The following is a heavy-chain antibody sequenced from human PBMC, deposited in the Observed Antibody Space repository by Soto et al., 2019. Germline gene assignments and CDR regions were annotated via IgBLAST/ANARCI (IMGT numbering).Heavy chain of an antibody. Sequence: EVQLVESGGGLVQPGGSLRLSCAASGFTFSSYWMHWVRQAPGKGLVWVSRTNEDGSIINYADSVKGRFTISRDNAKNKLYLKMNSLRVEDTAVYYCTRDIGGRGGYWGPGTLVTVSS. D-gene: IGHD3-16*01. V-gene: IGHV3-74*01. CDR3: TRDIGGRGGY. CDR1: GFTFSSYW. J-gene: IGHJ4*02. CDR2: TNEDGSII.